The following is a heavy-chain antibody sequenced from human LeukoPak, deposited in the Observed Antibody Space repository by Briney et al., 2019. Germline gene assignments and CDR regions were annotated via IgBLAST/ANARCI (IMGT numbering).Heavy chain of an antibody. V-gene: IGHV3-11*01. J-gene: IGHJ3*02. CDR1: GFTFSDYY. Sequence: GGSLRLSCAASGFTFSDYYMSWIRQAPGKGLEWVSYISSSGSTIYYSDSVKGRFTISRDNAKNSLYLQMNSLRTEDTAVYYCAREWTTNYAFDIWGQGTMVTVSS. CDR2: ISSSGSTI. D-gene: IGHD4-17*01. CDR3: AREWTTNYAFDI.